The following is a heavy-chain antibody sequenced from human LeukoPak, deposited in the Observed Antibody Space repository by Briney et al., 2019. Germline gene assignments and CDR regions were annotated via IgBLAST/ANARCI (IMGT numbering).Heavy chain of an antibody. CDR2: IKQDGSEK. V-gene: IGHV3-7*03. Sequence: PGGSLRLSCAASGFTFSSYWMSWVRQAPGKGLEWVANIKQDGSEKYYVDSVKGRFTISRDNTKNSLYLQMNSLRAEDTAVYFCARGAYGGRGYYYGVDVWGKGTTVTVSS. CDR1: GFTFSSYW. D-gene: IGHD4-23*01. J-gene: IGHJ6*04. CDR3: ARGAYGGRGYYYGVDV.